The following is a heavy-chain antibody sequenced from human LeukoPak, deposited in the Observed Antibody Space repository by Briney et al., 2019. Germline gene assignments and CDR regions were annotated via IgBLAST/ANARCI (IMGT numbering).Heavy chain of an antibody. Sequence: GASVKVSCKASGYTFTDYYIHWVRQAPGQGLEWMGWINPHSGGTNYAQKSQGRVTMTRDTSITTAYMELSRLRSDDTALYYCARTMVYHFSDYWGQGTLVTVSS. CDR2: INPHSGGT. CDR3: ARTMVYHFSDY. V-gene: IGHV1-2*02. J-gene: IGHJ4*02. CDR1: GYTFTDYY. D-gene: IGHD3-3*01.